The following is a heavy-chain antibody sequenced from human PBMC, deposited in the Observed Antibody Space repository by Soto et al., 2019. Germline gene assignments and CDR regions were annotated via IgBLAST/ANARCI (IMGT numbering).Heavy chain of an antibody. J-gene: IGHJ6*02. CDR2: INHSGST. V-gene: IGHV4-34*01. Sequence: PSETLSLTCAVYGGSFSGYYWSWIRQPPGKGLEWIGEINHSGSTNYNPSLKSRVTISVDTSKNQFSLKLSSVTAADTAVYYCARGPRSRTLYYYYYGMDVWGQGTTVTVSS. D-gene: IGHD6-13*01. CDR3: ARGPRSRTLYYYYYGMDV. CDR1: GGSFSGYY.